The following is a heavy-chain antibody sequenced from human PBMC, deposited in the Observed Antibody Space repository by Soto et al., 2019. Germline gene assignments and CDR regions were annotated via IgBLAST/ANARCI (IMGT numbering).Heavy chain of an antibody. CDR1: GGSISSHY. Sequence: QVQLQESGPGLVKPSETLSLTCSVSGGSISSHYSSWIRQPPGKGLEWIGYFYYSGSTDYNPSLKSRVTISIDTSKNQFSLKLTSVTAADTALYSCARHVSSSSWAVDYWGQGTLVTVSS. CDR2: FYYSGST. D-gene: IGHD6-13*01. V-gene: IGHV4-59*08. CDR3: ARHVSSSSWAVDY. J-gene: IGHJ4*02.